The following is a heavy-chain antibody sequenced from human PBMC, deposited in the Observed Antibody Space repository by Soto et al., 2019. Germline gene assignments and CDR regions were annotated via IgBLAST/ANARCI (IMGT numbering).Heavy chain of an antibody. CDR1: GGSFSGYY. V-gene: IGHV4-34*01. J-gene: IGHJ4*02. CDR3: ARGEPVYDY. CDR2: INHSGST. Sequence: AETLSLTWAVSGGSFSGYYWSWIRQPPGKGLEWIGEINHSGSTNYNPSLKSRVTISVDTSKNQFSLKLSSVTAADTAVYYCARGEPVYDYWGQGPLATVSS.